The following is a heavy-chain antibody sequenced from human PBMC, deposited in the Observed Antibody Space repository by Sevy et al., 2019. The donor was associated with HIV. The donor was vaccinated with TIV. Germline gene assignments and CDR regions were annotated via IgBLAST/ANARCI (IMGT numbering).Heavy chain of an antibody. Sequence: GESLRLSCAASGFTFSDYYMSWIRQAPGKGLEWVSYISSSGSTIYYADSVKGRFTISRDNSKNSLYLQMNSLRAEDTAVYYCARGGIAAADAPYYYYYGMDVWGQGTTVTVSS. J-gene: IGHJ6*02. CDR2: ISSSGSTI. CDR1: GFTFSDYY. V-gene: IGHV3-11*01. D-gene: IGHD6-13*01. CDR3: ARGGIAAADAPYYYYYGMDV.